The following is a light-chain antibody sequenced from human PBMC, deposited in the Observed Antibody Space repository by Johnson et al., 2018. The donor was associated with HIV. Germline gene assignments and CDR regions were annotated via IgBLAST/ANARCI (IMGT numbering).Light chain of an antibody. CDR2: DNN. CDR1: SSNIGNNY. Sequence: HSVLTQPPSVSAAPGQKVAISCSGSSSNIGNNYVSWYQQLPGRAPKLLIYDNNKRPSGIPDRFSGSKSGTSATLGITGLQTGDEADYYCGTWDSSLRVGFFGTGAKVTV. CDR3: GTWDSSLRVGF. V-gene: IGLV1-51*01. J-gene: IGLJ1*01.